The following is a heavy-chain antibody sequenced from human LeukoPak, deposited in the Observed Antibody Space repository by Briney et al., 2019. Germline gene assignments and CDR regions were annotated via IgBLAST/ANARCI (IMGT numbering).Heavy chain of an antibody. V-gene: IGHV3-20*04. CDR1: GFTFDDYG. J-gene: IGHJ5*02. CDR2: INWNGGST. Sequence: GGSLRLSCAASGFTFDDYGMSWVRQAPGKGLEWVSGINWNGGSTGYADSVKGRFTISRDNAKNSLYLQMNSLRAEDTAVYYCARDLGYSSSWQENWFDPWGQGTLVTVSS. CDR3: ARDLGYSSSWQENWFDP. D-gene: IGHD6-13*01.